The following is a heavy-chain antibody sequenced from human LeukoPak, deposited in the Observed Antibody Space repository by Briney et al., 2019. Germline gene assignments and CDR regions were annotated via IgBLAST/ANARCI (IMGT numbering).Heavy chain of an antibody. CDR3: ASGAYSSRYY. Sequence: GGSLRLSCAASGFTFSSYWMHWVRQAPGKGLVWVSRINTDGSSTSYADSVKGRFTISRDNAKNSLYLQMNSLRAEDTAVYYCASGAYSSRYYWGQGTLVTVSS. CDR2: INTDGSST. CDR1: GFTFSSYW. D-gene: IGHD6-13*01. V-gene: IGHV3-74*01. J-gene: IGHJ4*02.